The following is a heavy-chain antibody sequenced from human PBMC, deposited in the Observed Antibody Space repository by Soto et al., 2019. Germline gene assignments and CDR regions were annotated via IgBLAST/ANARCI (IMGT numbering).Heavy chain of an antibody. CDR1: GFTFSSYA. D-gene: IGHD3-9*01. Sequence: PGGSLRLSCAASGFTFSSYAMSWVRQAPGKGLEWVSAISGSGGSTYYADSVKGRFTISRDNSKNTLYLQMNSLRAEDTAVYYCAKARTPYDILTGSVFDYWGQGTLVTVS. CDR3: AKARTPYDILTGSVFDY. V-gene: IGHV3-23*01. J-gene: IGHJ4*02. CDR2: ISGSGGST.